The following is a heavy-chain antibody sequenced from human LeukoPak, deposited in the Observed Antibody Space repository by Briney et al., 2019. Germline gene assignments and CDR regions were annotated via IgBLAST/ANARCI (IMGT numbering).Heavy chain of an antibody. CDR3: ANGNWGSFDY. V-gene: IGHV3-21*04. Sequence: GGSLRLSCAASGFTFSTYSMNWVRQAPGKGLEWVSIISGTSSHIFDADSVKGRFTISRDNAKNSLYLQMNSLRAEDTAVYYCANGNWGSFDYWGQGTLVTVSS. CDR1: GFTFSTYS. D-gene: IGHD7-27*01. J-gene: IGHJ4*02. CDR2: ISGTSSHI.